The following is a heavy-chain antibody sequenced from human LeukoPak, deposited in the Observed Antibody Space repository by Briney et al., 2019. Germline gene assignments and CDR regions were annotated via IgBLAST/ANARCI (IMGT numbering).Heavy chain of an antibody. J-gene: IGHJ4*02. V-gene: IGHV4-4*07. Sequence: PAETLSLTCTVSGGSISSYYWSWIRQPAGKGLEWIGRIYTCGSTNYNPSLKSRVTISVDKSKNQFSLKLSSVTAADTAVYYCARGIAGAGGFDYWGQGTLVTVSS. CDR2: IYTCGST. CDR3: ARGIAGAGGFDY. CDR1: GGSISSYY. D-gene: IGHD6-19*01.